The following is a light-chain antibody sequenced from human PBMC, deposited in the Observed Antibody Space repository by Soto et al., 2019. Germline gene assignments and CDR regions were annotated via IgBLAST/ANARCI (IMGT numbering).Light chain of an antibody. V-gene: IGKV3-20*01. CDR2: GAS. Sequence: EIVLTQSPGTLSLSPGERATLSCRASQSVRSSYLAWYQQRPGQAPRLLIHGASSRATGIPDRFSGSGSGTDFTLTISRLEPEDFAVYYCQQYGNSPYTFGQGTKLEIQ. CDR1: QSVRSSY. CDR3: QQYGNSPYT. J-gene: IGKJ2*01.